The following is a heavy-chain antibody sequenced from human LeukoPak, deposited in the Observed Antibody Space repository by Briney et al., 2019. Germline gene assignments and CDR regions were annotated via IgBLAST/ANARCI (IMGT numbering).Heavy chain of an antibody. Sequence: SETLSLTCTVSGGSISSSSYYWGWIRQPPGKGLEWIGSIYHSGSTYYNPSLKSRVTISVDTSKNQFSLKLSSVTAADTAVYYCASIYCSGGSFHSKWYFDLWGRGTLVTVSS. J-gene: IGHJ2*01. CDR3: ASIYCSGGSFHSKWYFDL. CDR2: IYHSGST. V-gene: IGHV4-39*01. CDR1: GGSISSSSYY. D-gene: IGHD2-15*01.